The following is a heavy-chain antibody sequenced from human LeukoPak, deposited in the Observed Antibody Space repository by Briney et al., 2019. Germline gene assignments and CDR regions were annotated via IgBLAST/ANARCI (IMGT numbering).Heavy chain of an antibody. CDR3: LLGTRWGLDY. V-gene: IGHV4-39*03. Sequence: PSETLSLTCTVSGGSITSSSNYWGWVRQPPGKGLEWIGTVYSTGSTTYSNPSLKSRVTISVDTSKNQFSLKLSSVTAADTAVYYCLLGTRWGLDYWGQGTLVTVSS. D-gene: IGHD1-1*01. CDR2: VYSTGSTT. CDR1: GGSITSSSNY. J-gene: IGHJ4*02.